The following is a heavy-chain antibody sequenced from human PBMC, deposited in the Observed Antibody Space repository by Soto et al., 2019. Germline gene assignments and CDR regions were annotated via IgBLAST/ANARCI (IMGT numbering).Heavy chain of an antibody. CDR3: ARSTWYDYVWGSYPTIYYYYGMDV. J-gene: IGHJ6*02. CDR1: GFTYSSYE. CDR2: ISSSGSTI. V-gene: IGHV3-48*03. D-gene: IGHD3-16*02. Sequence: LRLSCAASGFTYSSYEMNWVRQAPGKGLEWVSYISSSGSTIYYADSVKGRFTISRDNAKNSLYLQMNSLGAEDTAVYYCARSTWYDYVWGSYPTIYYYYGMDVWGQGTTVTVSS.